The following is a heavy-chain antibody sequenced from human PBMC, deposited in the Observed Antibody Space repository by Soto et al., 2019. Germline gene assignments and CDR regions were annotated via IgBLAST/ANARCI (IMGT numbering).Heavy chain of an antibody. Sequence: QVQLVQSGAEVKKPGSSVKVSCKASGGTFSSYAISWVRQAPGQGLEWMGGIIPIFGTANYAQKFQGRVMIPADKSTSTAYMELSSLRSEDTSVYYCARERRGYSRYDTGDAFDIWGQGTMVTVPS. CDR2: IIPIFGTA. CDR1: GGTFSSYA. J-gene: IGHJ3*02. V-gene: IGHV1-69*06. CDR3: ARERRGYSRYDTGDAFDI. D-gene: IGHD5-12*01.